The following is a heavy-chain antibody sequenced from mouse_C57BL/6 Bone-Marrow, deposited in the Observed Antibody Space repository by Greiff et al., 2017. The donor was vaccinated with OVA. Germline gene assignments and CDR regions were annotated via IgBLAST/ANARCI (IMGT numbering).Heavy chain of an antibody. Sequence: VQLQQSGAELARPGASVKLSCKASGYTFTSYGISWVKQRTGQGLEWIGEIYPRSGNTYYNEKFKGKATLTADKSSSTAYMELRSLTSEDSAVYFCAHYYGSRFDYWGKGTTLTVSS. CDR3: AHYYGSRFDY. V-gene: IGHV1-81*01. J-gene: IGHJ2*01. CDR1: GYTFTSYG. D-gene: IGHD1-1*01. CDR2: IYPRSGNT.